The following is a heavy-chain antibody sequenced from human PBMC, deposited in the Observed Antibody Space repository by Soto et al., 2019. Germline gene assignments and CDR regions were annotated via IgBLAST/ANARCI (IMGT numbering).Heavy chain of an antibody. CDR1: GGSISSGGYY. J-gene: IGHJ5*02. D-gene: IGHD2-2*01. CDR3: ATIQLGPNRFDP. V-gene: IGHV4-31*03. CDR2: IYYSGST. Sequence: PSETLSLTCTVSGGSISSGGYYWSWIRQHPGKGLEWIGYIYYSGSTYYNPSLKSRVTISVDTSKNQFSLKLSSVTAADTAVYYCATIQLGPNRFDPWGHGTLVTVSS.